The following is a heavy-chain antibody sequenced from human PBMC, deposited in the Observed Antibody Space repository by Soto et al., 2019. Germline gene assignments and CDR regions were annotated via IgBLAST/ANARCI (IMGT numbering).Heavy chain of an antibody. D-gene: IGHD3-22*01. CDR1: GYTLIMYY. Sequence: ASVKVSCKASGYTLIMYYIHWMRQAPGQGLEWMGLINPSGGSTTYAQKFQGRVTMTRDTSTSTVYMDLSSLKSEDTAVYYCARSPYSSGYYYSIDYWGQGTQVTVSS. CDR2: INPSGGST. V-gene: IGHV1-46*01. J-gene: IGHJ4*02. CDR3: ARSPYSSGYYYSIDY.